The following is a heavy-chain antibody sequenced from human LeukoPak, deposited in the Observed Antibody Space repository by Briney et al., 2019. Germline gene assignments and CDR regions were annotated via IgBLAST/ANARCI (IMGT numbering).Heavy chain of an antibody. Sequence: GGSLRLSRAASGFTFSTYAMHWVRQAPGKGLEWVAVISYDGSNKYYADSVKGRFTISRDNSKNTLYLQMNSLRAEDTAVYYCARRFDLWGRGTLVTVSS. CDR2: ISYDGSNK. V-gene: IGHV3-30-3*01. CDR1: GFTFSTYA. J-gene: IGHJ2*01. CDR3: ARRFDL.